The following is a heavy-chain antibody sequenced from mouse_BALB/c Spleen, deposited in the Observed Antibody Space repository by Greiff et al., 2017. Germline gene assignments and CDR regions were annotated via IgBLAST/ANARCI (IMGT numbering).Heavy chain of an antibody. D-gene: IGHD3-3*01. CDR2: ISYSGST. J-gene: IGHJ3*01. CDR3: ALGEWFAY. CDR1: GYSITSYYA. Sequence: EVKLMESGPGLVKPSQSLSLTCTVTGYSITSYYAWNWIRQFPGNKLEWMGYISYSGSTSYNPSLKSRISITRDTSKNQFFLQLNSVTTEDTATYYCALGEWFAYWGQGTLVTVSA. V-gene: IGHV3-2*02.